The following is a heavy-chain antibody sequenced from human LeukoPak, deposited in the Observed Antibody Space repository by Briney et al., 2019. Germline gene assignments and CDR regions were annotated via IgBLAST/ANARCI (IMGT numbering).Heavy chain of an antibody. V-gene: IGHV3-74*01. CDR2: INSDRSST. D-gene: IGHD5-18*01. CDR1: GFTFSSYW. CDR3: ARVRAAMVTRRYYYYGMDV. Sequence: PGGSLRLSCAASGFTFSSYWMHWVRQAPGKGLVWVSRINSDRSSTSYADSVKGRFTISRDNAKNTLYLQMNSLRAEDTAVYYCARVRAAMVTRRYYYYGMDVWGRGTTVTVSS. J-gene: IGHJ6*02.